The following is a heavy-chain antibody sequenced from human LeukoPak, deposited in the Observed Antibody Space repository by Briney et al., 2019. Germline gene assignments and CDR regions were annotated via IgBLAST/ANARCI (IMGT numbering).Heavy chain of an antibody. Sequence: GGSLRLSCAASGFTFSSYSMNWVRQAPGKGLEWVSYISYSSSTIYYADSVKGRFTISRDNAKNSLYLQMNSLRAEDTAVYYCAGVWSGYYGSDYYYYMDVWGKGTTVTVSS. CDR3: AGVWSGYYGSDYYYYMDV. CDR1: GFTFSSYS. J-gene: IGHJ6*03. CDR2: ISYSSSTI. V-gene: IGHV3-48*01. D-gene: IGHD3-3*01.